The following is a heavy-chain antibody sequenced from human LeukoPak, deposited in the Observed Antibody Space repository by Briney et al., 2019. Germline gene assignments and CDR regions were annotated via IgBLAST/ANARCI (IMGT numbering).Heavy chain of an antibody. V-gene: IGHV4-59*01. Sequence: SETLSLTCTVSGGSISSYYWSWIRQPPGKGLEWIGYIYYSGSTNYNPSLKSRVTISVDTSKNQFSLKLSSVTAADTAVYYCARGSIQLWFYKPDAFDIWGQGTMVTVSS. CDR1: GGSISSYY. CDR3: ARGSIQLWFYKPDAFDI. D-gene: IGHD5-18*01. J-gene: IGHJ3*02. CDR2: IYYSGST.